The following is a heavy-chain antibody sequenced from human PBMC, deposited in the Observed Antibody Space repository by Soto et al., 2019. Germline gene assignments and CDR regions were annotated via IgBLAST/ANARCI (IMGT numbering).Heavy chain of an antibody. V-gene: IGHV4-39*01. CDR2: IYYSGGT. J-gene: IGHJ4*02. D-gene: IGHD3-10*01. CDR1: GGSISSSSYY. Sequence: SETLSLTCTVSGGSISSSSYYWGWIRQPPGKGLEWIGSIYYSGGTYYNPSLKSRVTISVDTSKNQFSLKLSSVTAADTAVYYCARVVRGVIKSYLDYWGQGTLVTVSS. CDR3: ARVVRGVIKSYLDY.